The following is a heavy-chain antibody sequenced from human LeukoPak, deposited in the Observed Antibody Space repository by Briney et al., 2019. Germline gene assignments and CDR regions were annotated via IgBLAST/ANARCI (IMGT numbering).Heavy chain of an antibody. CDR1: GGSISSGSYY. D-gene: IGHD3-16*02. V-gene: IGHV4-61*09. J-gene: IGHJ4*02. Sequence: SQTLSLTCTVSGGSISSGSYYWSWIRQPAGKGLEWIGEINHSGSTNYNPSLKSRVTISVDTSKNQFSLKLSSVTAADTAVYYCARKRIMITFGGVIGLYFDYWGQGTLVTVSS. CDR2: INHSGST. CDR3: ARKRIMITFGGVIGLYFDY.